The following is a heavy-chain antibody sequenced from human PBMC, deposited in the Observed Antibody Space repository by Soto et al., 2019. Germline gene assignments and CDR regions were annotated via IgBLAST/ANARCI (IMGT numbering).Heavy chain of an antibody. CDR3: ASVHSSGIFYFVDH. D-gene: IGHD3-10*01. J-gene: IGHJ5*02. CDR2: IMPIFGTP. CDR1: GGTFDSYV. Sequence: SVKVSCKASGGTFDSYVISWLRQAPGQGLEWMGGIMPIFGTPNYAQKFRGRVTISADESTSTAYLELSSLTSDDTAVYYCASVHSSGIFYFVDHWGQGTLVTVSS. V-gene: IGHV1-69*13.